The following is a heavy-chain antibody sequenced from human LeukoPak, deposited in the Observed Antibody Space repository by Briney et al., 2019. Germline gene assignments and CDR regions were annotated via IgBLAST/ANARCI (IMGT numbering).Heavy chain of an antibody. CDR3: ARGINLRFWPYYMDV. V-gene: IGHV3-48*04. CDR1: GFTFSSYS. D-gene: IGHD3-3*01. CDR2: ISSSSSTI. Sequence: GGSLRLSCAASGFTFSSYSMNWVRQAPGKGLEWVSYISSSSSTIYYADSVKGRFTISRDNAKNSLYLQMNSLRAEDTAVYYCARGINLRFWPYYMDVWGKGTTVTVSS. J-gene: IGHJ6*03.